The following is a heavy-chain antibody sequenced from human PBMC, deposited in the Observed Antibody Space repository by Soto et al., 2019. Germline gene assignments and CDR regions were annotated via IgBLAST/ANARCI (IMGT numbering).Heavy chain of an antibody. V-gene: IGHV5-51*01. Sequence: GASLKISCKGSGYKFSTYWIAWVRQMPGKGLEFMGVVYPSTSQATYSPSFQGQVTISADKSINTAYLECGGLKAADTAMYYGAGGSPVLTVGAPSAPWGQGTL. CDR1: GYKFSTYW. D-gene: IGHD2-21*02. CDR2: VYPSTSQA. CDR3: AGGSPVLTVGAPSAP. J-gene: IGHJ4*01.